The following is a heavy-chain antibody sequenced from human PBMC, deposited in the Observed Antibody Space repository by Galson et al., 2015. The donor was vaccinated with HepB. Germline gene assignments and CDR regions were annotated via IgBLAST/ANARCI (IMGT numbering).Heavy chain of an antibody. J-gene: IGHJ4*02. CDR1: RGTFSSYV. CDR3: ARSRGDYNPEVYYFAY. V-gene: IGHV1-69*01. D-gene: IGHD4-17*01. Sequence: SCKASRGTFSSYVINWVRQTPGQGLEWMGGIIPIFATANYARKFQGRVTITADESTSTAYMELSSLRSEDTAVYYCARSRGDYNPEVYYFAYWGQGTLVTVSS. CDR2: IIPIFATA.